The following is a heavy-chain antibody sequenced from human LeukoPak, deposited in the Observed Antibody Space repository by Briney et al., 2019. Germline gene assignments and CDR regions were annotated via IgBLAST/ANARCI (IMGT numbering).Heavy chain of an antibody. CDR1: GGTFSSYA. Sequence: SVKVSCKASGGTFSSYAISWVRRAPGQGLEWMGGIIPIFATANYAQKFQGRVTITTDESTSTAYMELSSLRSEDTAIYYCARGHGDDYNHGIAFDIWGQGTMVTVSS. D-gene: IGHD5-24*01. J-gene: IGHJ3*02. V-gene: IGHV1-69*05. CDR2: IIPIFATA. CDR3: ARGHGDDYNHGIAFDI.